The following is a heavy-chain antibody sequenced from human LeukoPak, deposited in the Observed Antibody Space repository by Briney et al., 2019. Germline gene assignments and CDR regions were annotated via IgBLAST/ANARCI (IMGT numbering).Heavy chain of an antibody. CDR1: GFTVGNYY. J-gene: IGHJ4*02. CDR2: IYGGTGT. CDR3: ARDASSGNDYYY. V-gene: IGHV3-53*01. D-gene: IGHD1-26*01. Sequence: GGSLRLSCAPSGFTVGNYYMSWLRQAPGKGLEWVSVIYGGTGTYYADSVKGRFTISRDNSKNTVYLQLNSLRVEDTALYYCARDASSGNDYYYWGQGTLVTVSS.